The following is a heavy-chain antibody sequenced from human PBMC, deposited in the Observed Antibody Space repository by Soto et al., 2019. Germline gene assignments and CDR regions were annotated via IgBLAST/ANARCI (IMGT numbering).Heavy chain of an antibody. CDR3: ARPYSSGWYGDLDY. Sequence: GGSLRLSCTASGFTFSSYAMHWVRQAPGKGLEWVAVISYDGSNKYYADSVKGRFTISRGNSKNTMYLQMNSLRVEDTAVYYCARPYSSGWYGDLDYWGQGTLVTVSS. D-gene: IGHD6-19*01. V-gene: IGHV3-30-3*01. CDR2: ISYDGSNK. J-gene: IGHJ4*02. CDR1: GFTFSSYA.